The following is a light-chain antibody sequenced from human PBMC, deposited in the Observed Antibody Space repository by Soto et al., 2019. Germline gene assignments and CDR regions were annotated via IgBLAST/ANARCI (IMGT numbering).Light chain of an antibody. CDR1: QSVLYSSNNKNY. Sequence: DIVMTQSPDSLAVSLGERATINCKSSQSVLYSSNNKNYLAWYQQKPGQPPKLLIYWTSTRESGVPDRFSGSGSGTDFTLTISSLQAEDVAVYYCQHYYSTPYTFGQGTKRDIK. CDR3: QHYYSTPYT. J-gene: IGKJ2*01. CDR2: WTS. V-gene: IGKV4-1*01.